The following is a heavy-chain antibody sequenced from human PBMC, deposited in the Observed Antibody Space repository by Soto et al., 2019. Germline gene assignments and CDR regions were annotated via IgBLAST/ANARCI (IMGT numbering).Heavy chain of an antibody. CDR3: ARSGGSGWYSAEYFQH. V-gene: IGHV1-2*04. Sequence: ASVKVSCKASGYTFTGYYMHWVRQAPGQGLEWMGWINPNSGGTNYAQKFQGWVTMTRDTSISTAYMELSRLRSDDTAVYYCARSGGSGWYSAEYFQHWGQGTLVTVSS. J-gene: IGHJ1*01. D-gene: IGHD6-19*01. CDR1: GYTFTGYY. CDR2: INPNSGGT.